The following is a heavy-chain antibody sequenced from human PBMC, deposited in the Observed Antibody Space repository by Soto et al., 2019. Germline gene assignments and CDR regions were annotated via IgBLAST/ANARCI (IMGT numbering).Heavy chain of an antibody. CDR3: ARALVAYSSSAFGY. Sequence: GGSLRLSCAASGFTFSSYSMNWVRQAPGKGLEWVSSISSSSSYIYYADSVKGRFTISRDNAKNSLYLQMNSLRAEDTAVYYCARALVAYSSSAFGYWGQGTLVTVSS. D-gene: IGHD6-6*01. J-gene: IGHJ4*02. CDR1: GFTFSSYS. V-gene: IGHV3-21*01. CDR2: ISSSSSYI.